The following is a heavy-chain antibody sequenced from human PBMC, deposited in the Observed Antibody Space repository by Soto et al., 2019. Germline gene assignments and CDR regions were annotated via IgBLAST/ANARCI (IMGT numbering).Heavy chain of an antibody. CDR3: ARGIATGQLDP. Sequence: QVQLVQSGAEVKKPGASVKISCKASGYTFTSYTMNWVRQAPGQRLEWMGWINPDNGNTKSSQKFQDRVIITRDTSASTAYMDLSSLRSEDTAVSYCARGIATGQLDPWGQGTLVTVSS. CDR2: INPDNGNT. CDR1: GYTFTSYT. D-gene: IGHD2-15*01. J-gene: IGHJ5*02. V-gene: IGHV1-3*01.